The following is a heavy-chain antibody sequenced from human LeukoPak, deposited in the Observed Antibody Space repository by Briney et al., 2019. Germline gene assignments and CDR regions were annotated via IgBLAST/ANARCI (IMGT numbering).Heavy chain of an antibody. D-gene: IGHD4-17*01. CDR3: AGGGYDYGEGDY. J-gene: IGHJ4*02. CDR1: GFTFSNYG. V-gene: IGHV3-30*03. Sequence: PGRSLRLSCAASGFTFSNYGMHWVRQAPGKGLEWVAVISNDGTNKYYADSVKGRFTFSRDNSKTTLYLQMNSLTAEDTAVYYCAGGGYDYGEGDYWGQGTLVTVSS. CDR2: ISNDGTNK.